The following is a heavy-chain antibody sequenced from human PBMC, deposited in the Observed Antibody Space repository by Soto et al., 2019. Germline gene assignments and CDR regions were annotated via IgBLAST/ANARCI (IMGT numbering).Heavy chain of an antibody. J-gene: IGHJ6*02. V-gene: IGHV1-18*01. CDR1: GYTFTSYG. D-gene: IGHD6-19*01. Sequence: QVQLVQSGAEVKKPGASVKVSCKASGYTFTSYGISWVRQAPGQGLEWMGWISAYNGNTKYAQKHQGRVTMTTDTSPSTAYMELRSLRYDDTAVYYCARELAVALGDVWGQGTTVTVSS. CDR2: ISAYNGNT. CDR3: ARELAVALGDV.